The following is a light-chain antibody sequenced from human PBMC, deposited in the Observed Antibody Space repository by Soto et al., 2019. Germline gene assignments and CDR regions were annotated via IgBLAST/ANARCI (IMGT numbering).Light chain of an antibody. CDR2: RND. V-gene: IGLV1-47*01. CDR1: SSNIGSNY. J-gene: IGLJ3*02. Sequence: QAVVTQPPSASGTPGQRVTISCSGSSSNIGSNYVYWYQQVPGTAPKLLIYRNDQRPSGVPDRFSGSKSGTSASLAISGLRSEDEADYYCAAWDDSLRGWVFGGGTKLTVL. CDR3: AAWDDSLRGWV.